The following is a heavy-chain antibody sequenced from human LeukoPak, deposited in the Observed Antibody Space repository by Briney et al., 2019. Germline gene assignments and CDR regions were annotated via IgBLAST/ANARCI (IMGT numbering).Heavy chain of an antibody. D-gene: IGHD2-2*02. CDR3: ARGASVVVPASIGWHYFDY. CDR1: GGSISSHY. J-gene: IGHJ4*02. CDR2: IYYSGST. Sequence: SETLSLTCTVSGGSISSHYWSWIRQPPGKGLEWIGYIYYSGSTNYNPSLKSRVTISVDTSMNQFSLKLNSVTAADTAVYYCARGASVVVPASIGWHYFDYWGQGTLVTVSS. V-gene: IGHV4-59*11.